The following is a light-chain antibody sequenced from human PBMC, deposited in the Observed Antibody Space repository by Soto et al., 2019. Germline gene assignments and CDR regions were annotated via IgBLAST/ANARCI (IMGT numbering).Light chain of an antibody. V-gene: IGKV1-39*01. CDR2: TAS. J-gene: IGKJ3*01. Sequence: DIQMTQSPSSLSASVGDRVTITCRASQSISSYLNWYQQKPGKAPTLLIYTASSLQSGVPSRFSGSGSGTDFTLTISSLQPEDFATYYCQQNYSTPLTFGPGTKVDIK. CDR3: QQNYSTPLT. CDR1: QSISSY.